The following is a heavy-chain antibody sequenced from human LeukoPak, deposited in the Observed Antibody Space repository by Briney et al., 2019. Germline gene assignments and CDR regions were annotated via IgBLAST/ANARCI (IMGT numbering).Heavy chain of an antibody. J-gene: IGHJ4*02. CDR1: GGSISSYY. CDR2: IYYSGST. D-gene: IGHD1-26*01. CDR3: ARRPLEVGAFDY. Sequence: SETLSLTCTVSGGSISSYYWSWIRQPPGKGLEWIGSIYYSGSTYYNPSLKSRVTISVDTSKNQFSLKLSSVTAADTAVYYCARRPLEVGAFDYWGQGTLVTVSS. V-gene: IGHV4-39*01.